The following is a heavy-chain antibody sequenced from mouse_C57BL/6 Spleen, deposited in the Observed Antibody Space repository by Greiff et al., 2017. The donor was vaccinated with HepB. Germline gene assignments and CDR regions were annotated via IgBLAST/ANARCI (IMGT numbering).Heavy chain of an antibody. J-gene: IGHJ2*01. Sequence: EVQLVESGGGLVQPGGSLKLSCAASGFTFSDYYMYWVRQTPEKRLEWVAYISNGGGSTYYPDTVKGRFTISRDNAKNTLYLQMSRLKSEDTAMYYCARQAAGVYYFDYWGQGTTLTVSS. V-gene: IGHV5-12*01. CDR3: ARQAAGVYYFDY. CDR2: ISNGGGST. D-gene: IGHD3-3*01. CDR1: GFTFSDYY.